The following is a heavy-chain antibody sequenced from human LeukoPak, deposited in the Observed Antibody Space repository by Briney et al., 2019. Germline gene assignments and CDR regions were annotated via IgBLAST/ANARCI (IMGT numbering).Heavy chain of an antibody. V-gene: IGHV1-8*01. CDR1: GYTFTSYD. CDR3: ARVYGDIDY. J-gene: IGHJ4*02. D-gene: IGHD2/OR15-2a*01. Sequence: GASVKVSCKASGYTFTSYDINWVRQATGQGLEWMGWMNPNSGNRGYAQKSQGRVTMTRDTTISTAYMELSGLRYEDTAVYYCARVYGDIDYWGQGTLVTVSS. CDR2: MNPNSGNR.